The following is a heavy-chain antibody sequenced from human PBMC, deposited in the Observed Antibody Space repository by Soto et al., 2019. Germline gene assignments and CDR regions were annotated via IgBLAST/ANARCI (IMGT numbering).Heavy chain of an antibody. CDR1: GFTFSMYS. CDR3: AIDHLILPAHDFFYGSDV. V-gene: IGHV3-7*03. Sequence: DVKLVESGGGLVQPGDSLRLSCEVSGFTFSMYSMSWVSQSPGKGLEWVAKIPQDGVDGHYADSVKGRFTISRDNGKNSLYLQLNNLRAEDTAVYYCAIDHLILPAHDFFYGSDVWGRGATVTVSS. D-gene: IGHD2-21*02. CDR2: IPQDGVDG. J-gene: IGHJ6*02.